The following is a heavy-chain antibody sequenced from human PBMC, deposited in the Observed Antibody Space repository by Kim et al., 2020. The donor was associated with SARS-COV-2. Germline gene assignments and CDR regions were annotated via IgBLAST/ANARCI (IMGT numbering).Heavy chain of an antibody. CDR3: ARVDRSGGSSLDAFDI. J-gene: IGHJ3*02. Sequence: SLKSRVTISVDTSKNQFSLKLSSVTAADTAVYYCARVDRSGGSSLDAFDIWGQGTMVTVSS. V-gene: IGHV4-31*02. D-gene: IGHD2-15*01.